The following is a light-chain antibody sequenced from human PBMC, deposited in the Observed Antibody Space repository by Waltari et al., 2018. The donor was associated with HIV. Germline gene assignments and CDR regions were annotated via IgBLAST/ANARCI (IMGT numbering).Light chain of an antibody. Sequence: NFMLTQPHSVSESPGQTVTISCTGSRGSIASTYVQWYQRRPSNAPTTLIYEDNQRPAGAPALFSDAIDSSSNSASPTISGRRTEDEADYYSQSYDSSNHRVFGGGTKLTVL. CDR3: QSYDSSNHRV. CDR1: RGSIASTY. V-gene: IGLV6-57*02. J-gene: IGLJ3*02. CDR2: EDN.